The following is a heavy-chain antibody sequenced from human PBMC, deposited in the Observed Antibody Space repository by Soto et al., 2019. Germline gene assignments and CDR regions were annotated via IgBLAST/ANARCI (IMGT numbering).Heavy chain of an antibody. Sequence: EVQLVESGGGLIQPGGSLRLSCAASGFTVSNNYMNWVRQAPGKGLEWVSVIYSGGDTYYADSVKGRFTISRDNSKNTLYLQRTSLRVEDTAVYYCAREANYDFWSGYFDSWGQGTLVTVSS. CDR2: IYSGGDT. J-gene: IGHJ4*02. CDR1: GFTVSNNY. V-gene: IGHV3-53*01. D-gene: IGHD3-3*01. CDR3: AREANYDFWSGYFDS.